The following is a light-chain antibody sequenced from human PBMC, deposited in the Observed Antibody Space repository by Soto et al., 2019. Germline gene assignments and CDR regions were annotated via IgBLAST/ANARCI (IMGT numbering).Light chain of an antibody. CDR2: DNN. J-gene: IGLJ2*01. CDR3: GTWDSSLSAVV. CDR1: SSNIGNNY. V-gene: IGLV1-51*01. Sequence: QSVLTQPPSVSAAPGQKVTISCSGSSSNIGNNYLSWYQQLPGTAPKLLIYDNNKRTSGIPDRFSGSKSGTSATLGITGLQTGDEADYYCGTWDSSLSAVVFGGGTKLTVL.